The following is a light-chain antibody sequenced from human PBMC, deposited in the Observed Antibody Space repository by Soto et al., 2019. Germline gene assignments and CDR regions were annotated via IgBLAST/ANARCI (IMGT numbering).Light chain of an antibody. Sequence: DIQMTQSPSSLSASVGDRVTITCRASQSISSYLNWYQQKPGKAPKLLIYAASSLQSGVPSRFSGSGSGTDFTLTISSLQPEDFATYVCQQSYTTPHTFGRGTKLEIK. CDR2: AAS. CDR3: QQSYTTPHT. J-gene: IGKJ2*01. CDR1: QSISSY. V-gene: IGKV1-39*01.